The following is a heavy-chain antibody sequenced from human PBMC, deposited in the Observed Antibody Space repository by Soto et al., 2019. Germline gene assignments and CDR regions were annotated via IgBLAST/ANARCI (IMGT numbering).Heavy chain of an antibody. J-gene: IGHJ4*02. V-gene: IGHV1-3*01. CDR3: ARAVAVPADFDY. Sequence: ASVKVSCKASGYTFTGYAMHWVRQAPGQRLEWMGWINAGNGNTKYSQKFQGRVTITRDTSASTAYMELSSLRSEDTAVYYCARAVAVPADFDYWGQGTMVTVSS. D-gene: IGHD6-19*01. CDR1: GYTFTGYA. CDR2: INAGNGNT.